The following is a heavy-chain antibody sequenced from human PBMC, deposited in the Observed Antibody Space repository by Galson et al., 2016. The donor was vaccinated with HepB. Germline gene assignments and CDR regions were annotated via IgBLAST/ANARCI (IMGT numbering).Heavy chain of an antibody. D-gene: IGHD3-16*01. V-gene: IGHV3-30*18. CDR2: VSSDGSNK. J-gene: IGHJ4*02. CDR3: AKDAGGSSDY. Sequence: SLRLSCAASGFTFSNYGMHWVRQAPGKGLEWVAIVSSDGSNKDYADSVKGRFTISRDNAKNTLYLQMNSLRGEDTAVYYCAKDAGGSSDYWGQGTLVTVSS. CDR1: GFTFSNYG.